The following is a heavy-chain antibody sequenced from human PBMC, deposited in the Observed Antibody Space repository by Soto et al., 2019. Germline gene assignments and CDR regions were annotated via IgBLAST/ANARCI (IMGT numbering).Heavy chain of an antibody. CDR2: IYYSGST. CDR3: ARAAQSHSYNWTVFSAFYP. Sequence: PSETLSLTCTVSGGSISSSSYYWGWIRQPPGKGLEWIGSIYYSGSTYYNPSLKSRLTISVDTSKNQFSLKLSSVTAADTAVYYCARAAQSHSYNWTVFSAFYPWGQGTLVPVSS. CDR1: GGSISSSSYY. D-gene: IGHD1-1*01. J-gene: IGHJ5*02. V-gene: IGHV4-39*01.